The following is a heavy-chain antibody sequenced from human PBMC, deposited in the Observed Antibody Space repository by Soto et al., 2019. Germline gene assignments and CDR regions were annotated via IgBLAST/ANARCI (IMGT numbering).Heavy chain of an antibody. CDR3: ARDRNDILAGYYYYYYGMDV. CDR2: ISYDGSNK. CDR1: GFTFSSYA. J-gene: IGHJ6*02. Sequence: GGSLRLSCAASGFTFSSYAMHWVRQAPGKGLEWVAVISYDGSNKYYADSVKGRFTISRDNSKNTLYLQMNSLRAEDTAEYYCARDRNDILAGYYYYYYGMDVWGQGTTVTVSS. V-gene: IGHV3-30-3*01. D-gene: IGHD3-9*01.